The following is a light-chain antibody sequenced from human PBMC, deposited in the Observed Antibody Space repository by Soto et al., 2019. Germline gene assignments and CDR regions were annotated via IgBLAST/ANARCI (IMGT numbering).Light chain of an antibody. CDR3: QQRSNWPLT. Sequence: EIVLTQSPATLYLSPGDRATLSCRASQSVVNYLAWYQQTPGQAPRLLIYDTSKRAPGIPARFSGSGSGTDFTLTISSLEPEDFAVYYCQQRSNWPLTFGGGTKLEIK. CDR1: QSVVNY. J-gene: IGKJ4*01. CDR2: DTS. V-gene: IGKV3-11*01.